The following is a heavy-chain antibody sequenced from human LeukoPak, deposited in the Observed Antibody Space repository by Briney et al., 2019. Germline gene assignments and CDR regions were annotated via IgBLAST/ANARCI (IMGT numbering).Heavy chain of an antibody. Sequence: ASVKVSCKASGGTFSSYAISWVRQAPGQGLEWMGRIIPILGIANYAQKFQGRVTITADKSTSTAYMELSSLRSEDTAVYYCARACSSTSCAQGGYGMDVWGQGTTVTVSS. CDR2: IIPILGIA. CDR3: ARACSSTSCAQGGYGMDV. D-gene: IGHD2-2*01. CDR1: GGTFSSYA. V-gene: IGHV1-69*04. J-gene: IGHJ6*02.